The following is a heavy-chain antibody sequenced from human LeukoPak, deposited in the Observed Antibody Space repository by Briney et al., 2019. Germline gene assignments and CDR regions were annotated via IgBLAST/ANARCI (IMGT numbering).Heavy chain of an antibody. V-gene: IGHV3-23*01. J-gene: IGHJ4*02. CDR1: GFTFSSYA. D-gene: IGHD1-26*01. Sequence: GGSLRLSCAASGFTFSSYAMFWVRQAPGQGLAWVSAISGTTGNTYYADSVKGRFAISRDNSKNTVYLQMNSLRAEDTAVYYCATPAYRDRGGFEYWGQGTLVTVSS. CDR3: ATPAYRDRGGFEY. CDR2: ISGTTGNT.